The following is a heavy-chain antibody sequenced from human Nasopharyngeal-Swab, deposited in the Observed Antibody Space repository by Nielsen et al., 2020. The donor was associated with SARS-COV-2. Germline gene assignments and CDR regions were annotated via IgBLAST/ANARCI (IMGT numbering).Heavy chain of an antibody. D-gene: IGHD6-19*01. Sequence: ASVKVSCKASGNTFTSYAMNWVRQAPGQGLEWMGWINTNTGNPTYAQGFTGRFVFSLDTSVSTAYLQISSLKAEDTAVYYCARDQRRGQWGRFGYWGQGTLVTVSS. J-gene: IGHJ4*02. CDR3: ARDQRRGQWGRFGY. V-gene: IGHV7-4-1*02. CDR2: INTNTGNP. CDR1: GNTFTSYA.